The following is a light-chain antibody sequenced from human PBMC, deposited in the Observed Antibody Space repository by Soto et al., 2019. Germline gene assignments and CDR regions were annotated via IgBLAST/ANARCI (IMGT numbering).Light chain of an antibody. V-gene: IGKV1-39*01. J-gene: IGKJ3*01. CDR1: QTIGNY. CDR3: QQSFRTPHT. Sequence: IHMSLRGSSLAAIVGDRGVIICLAIQTIGNYLNWHQQKPGKAPKLLIYGTSTLQSGVPSGFSGSGSGTDFTLTISNLQPEDLATYYCQQSFRTPHTFGPGTKVAIK. CDR2: GTS.